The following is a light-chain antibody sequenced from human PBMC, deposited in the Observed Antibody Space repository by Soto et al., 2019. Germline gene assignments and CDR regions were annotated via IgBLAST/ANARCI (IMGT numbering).Light chain of an antibody. CDR2: DTS. V-gene: IGKV3D-20*01. CDR3: QQYCSSPT. Sequence: EIVLTQSPATLSLSPGERATLSCGASQSINSNYLAWYQQKPGLAPRLVIYDTSRRAPGIPDRLTGSGSGTDFTLTISRLEPEDSAIYYRQQYCSSPTFGQGTRLEIK. J-gene: IGKJ5*01. CDR1: QSINSNY.